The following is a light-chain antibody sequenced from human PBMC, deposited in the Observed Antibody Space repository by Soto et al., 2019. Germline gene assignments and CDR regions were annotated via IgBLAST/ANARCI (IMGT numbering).Light chain of an antibody. CDR2: EAR. V-gene: IGLV2-18*01. J-gene: IGLJ1*01. Sequence: SLAQPRSMSGTPGQPVTISCTGTSIDFVSYNRVSWYQQPPGTAPKLIIYEARYRSSGVPDRFSGSKSGNTASLTISGLQAADEADYYCSLYTSENTYVFGNGTKVTVL. CDR1: SIDFVSYNR. CDR3: SLYTSENTYV.